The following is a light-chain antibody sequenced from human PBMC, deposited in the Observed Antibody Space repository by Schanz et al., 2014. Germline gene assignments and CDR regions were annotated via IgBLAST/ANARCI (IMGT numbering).Light chain of an antibody. CDR1: TRDVANHNI. V-gene: IGLV2-14*02. CDR2: DDI. J-gene: IGLJ1*01. CDR3: SSNGGVNIYV. Sequence: QSALAQPASVSGSPGQSITISCTGTTRDVANHNIVSWYQQHPGKAPKLMIYDDIKRPSGVPDRFSGSKSDNTASLTISGLQAEDEADYYCSSNGGVNIYVFGTGTKLTVL.